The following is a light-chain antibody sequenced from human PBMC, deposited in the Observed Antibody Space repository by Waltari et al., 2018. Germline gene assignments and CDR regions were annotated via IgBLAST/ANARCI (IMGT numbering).Light chain of an antibody. CDR1: ERIYTNY. CDR2: GAS. CDR3: QQYGTSPST. V-gene: IGKV3-20*01. Sequence: EIVLTQSPGTLSLSPGERATLPCRTSERIYTNYLAWYQQKSGQAPRLLIYGASTRATGIPDRFSGGGSQTDFTLTINRLEPEDFAVYFCQQYGTSPSTFGQGTKVEIK. J-gene: IGKJ2*01.